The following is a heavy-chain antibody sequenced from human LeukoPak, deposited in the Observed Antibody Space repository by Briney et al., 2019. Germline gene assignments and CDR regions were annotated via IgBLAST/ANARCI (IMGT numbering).Heavy chain of an antibody. Sequence: GSLRLSCTASGFSVSDYYMNWIRQSPGKGLEWVSHITRKDAIEYADSVRGRFTISRDNANNLLYLQMDSLRPEDTALYYCARGTYYSGSGPGNWFDPWGHGTLVTVSS. J-gene: IGHJ5*02. CDR2: ITRKDAI. D-gene: IGHD3-10*01. V-gene: IGHV3-11*01. CDR3: ARGTYYSGSGPGNWFDP. CDR1: GFSVSDYY.